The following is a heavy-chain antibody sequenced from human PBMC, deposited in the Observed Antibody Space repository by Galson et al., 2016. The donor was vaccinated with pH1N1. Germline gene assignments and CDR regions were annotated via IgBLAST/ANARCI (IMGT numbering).Heavy chain of an antibody. CDR1: GGSISQYY. Sequence: LSLTCSVSGGSISQYYWTWIRQPPGEGLEWIGYIFYTGNTNYNPSLKSRVTISVDTSKNQFSLRLSSVTAADTALYYCARVNHGWLDNWGQGNLVTVS. V-gene: IGHV4-59*08. CDR3: ARVNHGWLDN. CDR2: IFYTGNT. J-gene: IGHJ4*02. D-gene: IGHD2-15*01.